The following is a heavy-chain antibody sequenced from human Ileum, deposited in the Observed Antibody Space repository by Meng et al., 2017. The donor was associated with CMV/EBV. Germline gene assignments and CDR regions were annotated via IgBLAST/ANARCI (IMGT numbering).Heavy chain of an antibody. V-gene: IGHV4-4*07. Sequence: VRRRASAPGPEKPSASLSLACTVSVGSISGSFFLSWARQSAGKRLEWIGRIDPSGSANYNPSLQGRITVSIDTSNNQFSLTLTSVTAADTAVYYCARECVGEGDWCHWDYWFDPWGQGTLVTVSS. CDR2: IDPSGSA. CDR3: ARECVGEGDWCHWDYWFDP. CDR1: VGSISGSF. D-gene: IGHD2-21*01. J-gene: IGHJ5*02.